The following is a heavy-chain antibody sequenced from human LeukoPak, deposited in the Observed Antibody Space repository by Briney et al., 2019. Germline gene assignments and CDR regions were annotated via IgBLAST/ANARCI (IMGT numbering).Heavy chain of an antibody. J-gene: IGHJ4*02. V-gene: IGHV3-23*01. Sequence: PGGPLRLSCAASGFTFSNYAMNWVRQAPGRGLEWVSGLSNTGSRASYADSVKGRFTISRDNSKNTLYLQLNNLRAGDTAFYYCAKGLESSIWYTLIDYWGQGTLVTVSS. CDR3: AKGLESSIWYTLIDY. CDR2: LSNTGSRA. CDR1: GFTFSNYA. D-gene: IGHD6-13*01.